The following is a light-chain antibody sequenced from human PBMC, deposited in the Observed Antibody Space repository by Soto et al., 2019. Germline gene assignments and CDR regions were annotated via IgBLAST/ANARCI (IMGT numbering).Light chain of an antibody. J-gene: IGKJ1*01. CDR2: ATS. CDR3: QQFGISLWT. CDR1: RIIGHNY. Sequence: DNVMTQSPDTLSVSPGDRATLSCRASRIIGHNYLAWYQQKRGQPPRLLIYATSTRATGIPDRFSGSGSVTNFTLTISRLEPEDFAVYYCQQFGISLWTFGQGTKVEIK. V-gene: IGKV3-20*01.